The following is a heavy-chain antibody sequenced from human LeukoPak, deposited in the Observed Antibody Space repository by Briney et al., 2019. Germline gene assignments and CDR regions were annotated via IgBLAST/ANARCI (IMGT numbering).Heavy chain of an antibody. CDR3: ASGETYYYDSSGYFNWFDP. J-gene: IGHJ5*02. D-gene: IGHD3-22*01. CDR1: GFTFSTYA. CDR2: INSDGSST. Sequence: GGSLRLSCAASGFTFSTYAMTWVRPAPGKGLVWVSRINSDGSSTSYADSVKGRFTISRDNAKNTLYLQMNSLRAEDTAVYYCASGETYYYDSSGYFNWFDPWGQGTLVTVSS. V-gene: IGHV3-74*01.